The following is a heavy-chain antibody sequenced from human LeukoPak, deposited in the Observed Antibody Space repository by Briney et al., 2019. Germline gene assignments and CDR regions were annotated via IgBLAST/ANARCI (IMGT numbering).Heavy chain of an antibody. V-gene: IGHV3-7*01. CDR2: IKQDGSEK. CDR3: AELGITMIGGV. CDR1: GFTFSNYW. J-gene: IGHJ6*04. D-gene: IGHD3-10*02. Sequence: GGSLRLSCAASGFTFSNYWMSWVRQAPGKGLEWVANIKQDGSEKYYVDSVKGRFTISRDNAKNSLYLQMNSLRAEDTAVYYCAELGITMIGGVWGKGTTVTISP.